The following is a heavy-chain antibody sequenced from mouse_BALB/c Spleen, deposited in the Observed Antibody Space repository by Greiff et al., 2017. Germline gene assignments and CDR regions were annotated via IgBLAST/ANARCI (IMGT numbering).Heavy chain of an antibody. J-gene: IGHJ4*01. D-gene: IGHD3-1*01. V-gene: IGHV5-9-4*01. CDR1: GFTFSSYA. CDR2: ISSGGSYT. Sequence: EVQGVESGGGLVKPGGSLKLSCAASGFTFSSYAMSWVRQSPEKRLEWVAEISSGGSYTYYPDTVTGRFTISRDNAKNTLYLEMSSLRSEDTAMYYCARASGYYAMDYWGQGTSVTVSS. CDR3: ARASGYYAMDY.